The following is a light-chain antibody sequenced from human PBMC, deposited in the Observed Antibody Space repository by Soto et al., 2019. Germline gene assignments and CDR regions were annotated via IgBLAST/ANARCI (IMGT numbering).Light chain of an antibody. Sequence: EIVLTQSPGTLSLSPGVRVTLSCRASLSVTSDYLAWYQQKPGQAPRLLIYGSSSRATGIPDRFSGIGSGTDFTLTISRLEPEDFAVYYCQQYGNSPYTFGQGTKLEIK. V-gene: IGKV3-20*01. CDR1: LSVTSDY. CDR3: QQYGNSPYT. J-gene: IGKJ2*01. CDR2: GSS.